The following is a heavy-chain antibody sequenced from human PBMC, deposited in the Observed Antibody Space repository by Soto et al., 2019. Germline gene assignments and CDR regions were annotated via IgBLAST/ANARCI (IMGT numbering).Heavy chain of an antibody. V-gene: IGHV1-69*08. Sequence: QVQLVQSGAEVKKPGSSVKVSCKASGGTFSSYTISWVRQAPGQGLEWMGRIIPILGIANYAQKFQGRVTITADKSTSTAYMELSSLRSEDTAVYYCARDGCSWPGTLDYWGQGTLVTVSS. J-gene: IGHJ4*02. CDR1: GGTFSSYT. D-gene: IGHD6-13*01. CDR2: IIPILGIA. CDR3: ARDGCSWPGTLDY.